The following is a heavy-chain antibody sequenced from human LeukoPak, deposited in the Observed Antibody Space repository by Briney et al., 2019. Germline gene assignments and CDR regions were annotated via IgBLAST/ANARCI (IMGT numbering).Heavy chain of an antibody. J-gene: IGHJ4*02. Sequence: SETLSLTCTVSGASFSSYFWNWVRQSPGKGLEWIGYIYNSGSTNYNPSLKSRVTISVDTSKNQFSLKLSSVTAADTAVYYCARHGSGWSAIDYWGQGTLVTVSS. V-gene: IGHV4-59*08. D-gene: IGHD6-19*01. CDR2: IYNSGST. CDR1: GASFSSYF. CDR3: ARHGSGWSAIDY.